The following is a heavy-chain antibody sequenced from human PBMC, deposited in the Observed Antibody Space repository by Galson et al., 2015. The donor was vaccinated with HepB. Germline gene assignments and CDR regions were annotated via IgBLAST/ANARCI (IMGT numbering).Heavy chain of an antibody. CDR2: INPIDGRT. D-gene: IGHD1-14*01. CDR1: GYTFTSYF. CDR3: TKETENNAFDI. Sequence: SVKVTCKASGYTFTSYFMHWVRQAPGQGLEWMGLINPIDGRTLYAQKFHVRVTMTRDTSTNTVYMQLSSLRFEDTAMYYCTKETENNAFDIWGQGTMVTVSS. V-gene: IGHV1-46*03. J-gene: IGHJ3*02.